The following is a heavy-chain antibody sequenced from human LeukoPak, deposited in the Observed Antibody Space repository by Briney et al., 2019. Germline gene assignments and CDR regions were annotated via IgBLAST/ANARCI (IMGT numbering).Heavy chain of an antibody. J-gene: IGHJ3*02. D-gene: IGHD2-15*01. V-gene: IGHV1-2*02. CDR1: GYTFTGYY. CDR2: INPNSGGT. CDR3: AGCSGSSCYSDAFDI. Sequence: ASVKVSCKASGYTFTGYYLHWVRQAPGQGLEWMGWINPNSGGTSYAQKFQGRVTMTRDTSISTAYMELSRLRSDDTAVYYCAGCSGSSCYSDAFDIWGQGTMVTVSS.